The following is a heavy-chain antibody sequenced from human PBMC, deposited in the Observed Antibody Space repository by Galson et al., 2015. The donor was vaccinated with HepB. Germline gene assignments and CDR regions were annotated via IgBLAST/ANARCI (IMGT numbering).Heavy chain of an antibody. CDR3: AKDISPVADYYFDY. CDR2: ISYDGSNK. D-gene: IGHD6-19*01. J-gene: IGHJ4*02. CDR1: GFTFSSYG. V-gene: IGHV3-30*18. Sequence: SLRLSCAASGFTFSSYGMHWVRQAPGKGLEWVAVISYDGSNKYYADSVKGRFTISRDNSKNTLYLQMNSLRAEDTAVYYCAKDISPVADYYFDYWGQGTLVTVSS.